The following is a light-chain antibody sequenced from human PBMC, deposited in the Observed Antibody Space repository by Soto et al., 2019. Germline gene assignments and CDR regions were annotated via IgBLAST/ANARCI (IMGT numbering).Light chain of an antibody. Sequence: EIVMTQSPATLSVSPGERATLSCRASQSVSSNLAWYQQKPGQAPRLLTYGASTRATGIPARFSGSGSGTEFTLTISSLQSEDFAVNYCQQYNNWPPFTFGPGTKVDIK. CDR3: QQYNNWPPFT. CDR2: GAS. J-gene: IGKJ3*01. CDR1: QSVSSN. V-gene: IGKV3-15*01.